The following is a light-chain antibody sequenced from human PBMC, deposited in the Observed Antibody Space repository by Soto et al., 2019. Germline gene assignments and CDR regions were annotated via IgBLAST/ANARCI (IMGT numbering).Light chain of an antibody. V-gene: IGKV1-39*01. CDR2: AAS. CDR1: QSISSY. Sequence: DIQMTQSPSSLSASVGDRVTITCRASQSISSYLNWYQQKPGKAPKLLIYAASSLQSGVPSRFSGSGPGTDFTLTISSLQPEDFATYYCQQSYSTPFFGQGTKLEIK. CDR3: QQSYSTPF. J-gene: IGKJ2*01.